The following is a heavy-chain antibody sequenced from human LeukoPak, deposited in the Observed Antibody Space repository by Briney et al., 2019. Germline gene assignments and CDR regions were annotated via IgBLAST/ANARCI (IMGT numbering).Heavy chain of an antibody. Sequence: QPGGSLRLSCAASGFTFSSYAMSWVRQAPGKGLEWVSAISGSGGSTCYADSVKGRFTISRDNSKNTLYLQMNSLRAEDTAVYYCAKNVRALRFLEWAYYFDYWGQGTLVTVSS. CDR2: ISGSGGST. CDR1: GFTFSSYA. J-gene: IGHJ4*02. D-gene: IGHD3-3*01. V-gene: IGHV3-23*01. CDR3: AKNVRALRFLEWAYYFDY.